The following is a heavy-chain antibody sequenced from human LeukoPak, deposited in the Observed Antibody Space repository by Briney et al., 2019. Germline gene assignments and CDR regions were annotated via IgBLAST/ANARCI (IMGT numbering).Heavy chain of an antibody. V-gene: IGHV1-3*01. CDR1: GYTFTNYA. Sequence: GASVKVSCKASGYTFTNYAVNWLRQAPGQRLEWMGWINAGNGDTKFSQNYQARVTITRDASASTAYMELSSLTSEDTAVYFCARGLWSAQRREYYFDSWGQGTLVTVSS. CDR2: INAGNGDT. CDR3: ARGLWSAQRREYYFDS. D-gene: IGHD3-3*01. J-gene: IGHJ4*02.